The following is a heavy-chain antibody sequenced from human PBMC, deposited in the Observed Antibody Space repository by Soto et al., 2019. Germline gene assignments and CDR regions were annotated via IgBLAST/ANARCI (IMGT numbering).Heavy chain of an antibody. CDR2: IYYSGST. Sequence: QVQLQESGPGLVKPSETLSLTCTVSGGSISSYYWSWIRQPPGKGLERIGYIYYSGSTNYNPSLKSRVTMSADTSKNQFSLKLSSATAADTALHFYARDQLYDGHLRSLDYWGQGILVTVSS. CDR1: GGSISSYY. CDR3: ARDQLYDGHLRSLDY. V-gene: IGHV4-59*01. D-gene: IGHD4-17*01. J-gene: IGHJ4*02.